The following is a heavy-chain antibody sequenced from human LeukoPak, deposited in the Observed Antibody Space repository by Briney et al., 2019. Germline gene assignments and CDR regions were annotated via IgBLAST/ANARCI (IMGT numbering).Heavy chain of an antibody. J-gene: IGHJ3*02. Sequence: GGSLRLSCSASGFTFSSYAMHWVRQAPGKGLEYVSAISSNGGSTYYADSVKGRFTISRDNSKNTLYLQMSSLRAEDTAVYYCARVLDLSKRGLDAFDIWGQGTMVTVSS. D-gene: IGHD3-16*01. CDR3: ARVLDLSKRGLDAFDI. CDR2: ISSNGGST. CDR1: GFTFSSYA. V-gene: IGHV3-64D*09.